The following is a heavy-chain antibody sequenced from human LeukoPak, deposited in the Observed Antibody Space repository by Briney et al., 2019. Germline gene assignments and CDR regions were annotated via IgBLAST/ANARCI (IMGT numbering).Heavy chain of an antibody. CDR2: ISGSSNTM. Sequence: PGGSLRLSCAAFEFTFSSYYMNWVRQAPGKGLEWISYISGSSNTMYYADSVKGRFTISRDNSKNTLYLQMNSLRAEDTAVYYCAKDREVLRFLEWLLPYFDYWGQGTLVTVSS. J-gene: IGHJ4*02. CDR3: AKDREVLRFLEWLLPYFDY. V-gene: IGHV3-48*01. D-gene: IGHD3-3*01. CDR1: EFTFSSYY.